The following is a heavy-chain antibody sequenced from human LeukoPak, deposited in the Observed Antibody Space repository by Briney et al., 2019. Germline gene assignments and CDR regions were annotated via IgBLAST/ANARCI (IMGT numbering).Heavy chain of an antibody. CDR1: GYSFTSYW. J-gene: IGHJ3*02. D-gene: IGHD5-12*01. Sequence: GESLKISCKGSGYSFTSYWIGWVRQMLGKGLEWMGIIYPGDSDTRYSPSFQGQVTISADKSISTAYLQWSSLKASDTAMYYCASLTQAGYDSYDAFDIWGQGTMVTVSS. CDR2: IYPGDSDT. CDR3: ASLTQAGYDSYDAFDI. V-gene: IGHV5-51*01.